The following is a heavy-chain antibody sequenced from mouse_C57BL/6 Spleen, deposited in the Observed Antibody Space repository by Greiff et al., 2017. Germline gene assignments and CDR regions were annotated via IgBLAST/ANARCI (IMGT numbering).Heavy chain of an antibody. CDR3: ARTGDYQFAY. J-gene: IGHJ3*01. CDR1: GYSFTGYY. D-gene: IGHD2-4*01. Sequence: EVQLQQSGPELVKPGASVKISCKASGYSFTGYYMNWVKQSPEKSLEWIGEINPSTGGTTYNQKFKAKATLTVDKSSSTAYMQLKSLTSEDSAVYFCARTGDYQFAYCGQGTLFTVSA. CDR2: INPSTGGT. V-gene: IGHV1-42*01.